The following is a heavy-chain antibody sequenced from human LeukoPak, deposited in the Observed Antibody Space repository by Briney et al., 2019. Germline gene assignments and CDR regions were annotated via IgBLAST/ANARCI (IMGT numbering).Heavy chain of an antibody. CDR2: IGVTGDT. J-gene: IGHJ2*01. V-gene: IGHV3-13*01. D-gene: IGHD2-15*01. Sequence: GGSLRLSCEASGFTLSQDDFHWVRQAPGKGLEWVAAIGVTGDTYYADSVKGRFTISREDAANSLYLQMRSLGAGDTALYYCTKEFCGSRAVCAGGPYYDFWGRGALVTVSS. CDR3: TKEFCGSRAVCAGGPYYDF. CDR1: GFTLSQDD.